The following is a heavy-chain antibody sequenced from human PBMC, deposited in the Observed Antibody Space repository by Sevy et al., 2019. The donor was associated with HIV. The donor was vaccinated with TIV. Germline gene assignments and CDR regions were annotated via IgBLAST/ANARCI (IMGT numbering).Heavy chain of an antibody. Sequence: GGSLRLSCAASGFTFSKYGMHWVRQAPGKGLEWVAVISYDGGNKYYADSVKGRFTISKDNFKNTLYLQMNSLRAEDTAIYYCAKPGKCNGSYLDAFDIWGQGTMVTVSS. J-gene: IGHJ3*02. D-gene: IGHD1-26*01. CDR3: AKPGKCNGSYLDAFDI. CDR1: GFTFSKYG. V-gene: IGHV3-30*18. CDR2: ISYDGGNK.